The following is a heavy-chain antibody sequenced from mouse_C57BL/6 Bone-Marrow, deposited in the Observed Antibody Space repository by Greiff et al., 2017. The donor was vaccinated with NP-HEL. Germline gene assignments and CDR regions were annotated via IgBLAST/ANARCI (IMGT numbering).Heavy chain of an antibody. CDR1: GFTFSSYG. V-gene: IGHV5-6*01. Sequence: EVKLMESGGDLVKPGGSLKLSCAASGFTFSSYGMSWVRQTPDKRLEWVATISSGGSYTYYPDSVKGRFTISRDNAKNTLYLQMSSLKSEDTAMYYCARQNGSSYLWYFDVWGTGTTVTVSS. CDR2: ISSGGSYT. J-gene: IGHJ1*03. CDR3: ARQNGSSYLWYFDV. D-gene: IGHD1-1*01.